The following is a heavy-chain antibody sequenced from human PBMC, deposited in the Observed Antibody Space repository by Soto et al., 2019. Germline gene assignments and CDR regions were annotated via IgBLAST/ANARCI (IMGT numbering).Heavy chain of an antibody. D-gene: IGHD3-9*01. CDR3: ATSYDTGFDP. Sequence: QLQLVQSAAEVKKPGASVRVSCKAYGYPFIKYGISWIRQAPEQGLEWMGWIKVDSGYTNYAQKFQGRVTMTADTSSDTACMELRSLRLGDTAVYFCATSYDTGFDPWGQGTLVSVSS. V-gene: IGHV1-18*04. CDR2: IKVDSGYT. J-gene: IGHJ5*02. CDR1: GYPFIKYG.